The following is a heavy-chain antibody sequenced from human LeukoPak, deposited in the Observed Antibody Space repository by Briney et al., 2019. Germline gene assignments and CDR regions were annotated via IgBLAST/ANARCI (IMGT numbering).Heavy chain of an antibody. J-gene: IGHJ4*02. CDR1: GGSISSYY. CDR2: IYYSGST. D-gene: IGHD3-10*01. CDR3: ARAGYGSGSYLLDY. Sequence: SETLSLTCTVSGGSISSYYWSWIRQPPGKGLEWIGYIYYSGSTNYNPSLKSRVTISVDMSKNQFSLKLSSVTAADTAVYYCARAGYGSGSYLLDYWGQGTLVTVSS. V-gene: IGHV4-59*01.